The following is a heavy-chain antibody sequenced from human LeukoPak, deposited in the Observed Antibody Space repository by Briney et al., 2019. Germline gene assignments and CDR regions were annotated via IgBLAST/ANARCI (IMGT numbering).Heavy chain of an antibody. D-gene: IGHD3-22*01. CDR3: VRYYYDSSGSLIDY. J-gene: IGHJ4*02. CDR2: IYPGDSDT. Sequence: GESLKISFKGSGYRFTSYWIGWVRQMPVKGLEWVGIIYPGDSDTRYSPSFQGQVTISADKSISTAYLQWSSLKASDPAMYYCVRYYYDSSGSLIDYWGQGTLVTVSS. V-gene: IGHV5-51*01. CDR1: GYRFTSYW.